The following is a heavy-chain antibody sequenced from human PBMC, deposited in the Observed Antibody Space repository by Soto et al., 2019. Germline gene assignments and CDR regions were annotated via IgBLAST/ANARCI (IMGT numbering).Heavy chain of an antibody. Sequence: SVKVSCKASGGTFSSYAISWVRQAPGQGLEWMGGIIPIFGTANYAQKFQGRVTITADEPTSTAYMELSSLRSEDTAVYYCARDSFPYSSGWYHYWGQGTLVTVSS. V-gene: IGHV1-69*13. CDR3: ARDSFPYSSGWYHY. D-gene: IGHD6-19*01. CDR1: GGTFSSYA. J-gene: IGHJ4*02. CDR2: IIPIFGTA.